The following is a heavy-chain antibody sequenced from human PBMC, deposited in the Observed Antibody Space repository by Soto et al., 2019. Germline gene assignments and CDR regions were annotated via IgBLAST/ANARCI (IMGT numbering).Heavy chain of an antibody. Sequence: PXATLSLTCNVSGGSITSFDWDWLRQPPGKGLEWIGYIYFTGSTNYNPSLASRVTMSIDSSRRQFSLKLRSVSAADTAVYFCARNMEPGGSGNFDSWGQGTLVTVSS. J-gene: IGHJ4*02. V-gene: IGHV4-59*12. CDR2: IYFTGST. CDR3: ARNMEPGGSGNFDS. D-gene: IGHD3-10*01. CDR1: GGSITSFD.